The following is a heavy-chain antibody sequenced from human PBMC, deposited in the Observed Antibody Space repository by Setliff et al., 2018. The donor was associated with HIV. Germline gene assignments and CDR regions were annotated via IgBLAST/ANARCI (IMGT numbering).Heavy chain of an antibody. J-gene: IGHJ4*02. V-gene: IGHV3-30*01. CDR1: GFTFSSYA. CDR3: ARQPDSINYWSLLNHEFYFDY. Sequence: GGSLRLSCAASGFTFSSYAMHWVRQAPGKGLEWVAVISYDGSNKYYADSVKGRFTISRDNSKNTLYLQMNSLRAEDTAVYYCARQPDSINYWSLLNHEFYFDYWGQGTLVTVSS. CDR2: ISYDGSNK. D-gene: IGHD3-22*01.